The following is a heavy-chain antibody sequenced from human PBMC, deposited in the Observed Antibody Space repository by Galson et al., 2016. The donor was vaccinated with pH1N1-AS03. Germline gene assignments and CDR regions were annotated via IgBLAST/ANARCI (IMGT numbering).Heavy chain of an antibody. CDR1: GYYFSSYW. D-gene: IGHD3-22*01. Sequence: QSGAEVKKPGESLKISCKGSGYYFSSYWVGWVRQMPGKGLEWMGATSPDDSQTKYSPSFEGQATISVDKSITTAFLQWNSLKASDTALYYCGRHTFSYDTTDTNRPDAFDIWGQGTMVTVFS. CDR3: GRHTFSYDTTDTNRPDAFDI. CDR2: TSPDDSQT. J-gene: IGHJ3*02. V-gene: IGHV5-51*01.